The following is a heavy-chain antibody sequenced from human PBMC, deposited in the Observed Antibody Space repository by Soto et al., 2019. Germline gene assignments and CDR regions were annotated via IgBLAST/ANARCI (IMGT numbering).Heavy chain of an antibody. CDR2: INHSGST. V-gene: IGHV4-34*01. J-gene: IGHJ4*02. CDR1: GGSFSGYY. Sequence: SETLSLTCAVYGGSFSGYYWSWIRQPPGKGLEWIGEINHSGSTNYNPSLKSRVTISVDTSKNQFSLKLSSVTAADTAVYYCARNAWGDYAPSDYWGQGTLVTVSS. D-gene: IGHD4-17*01. CDR3: ARNAWGDYAPSDY.